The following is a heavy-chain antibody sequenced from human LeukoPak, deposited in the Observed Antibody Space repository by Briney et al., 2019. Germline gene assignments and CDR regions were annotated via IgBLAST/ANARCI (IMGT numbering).Heavy chain of an antibody. CDR1: GFTVSSNY. V-gene: IGHV3-53*01. D-gene: IGHD6-6*01. CDR3: ARDHSSSTFDP. CDR2: IYSGGST. J-gene: IGHJ5*02. Sequence: PGGSLRLSCAASGFTVSSNYMSWVRQAPGKGLEWVSVIYSGGSTYYADSVMGRFTISRDNSKNTLYLQMNSLRAEDTAVYYCARDHSSSTFDPWGQGTLVTVSS.